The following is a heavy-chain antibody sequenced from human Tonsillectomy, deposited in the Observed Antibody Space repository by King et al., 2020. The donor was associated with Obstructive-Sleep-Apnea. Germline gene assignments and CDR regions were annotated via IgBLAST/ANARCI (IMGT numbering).Heavy chain of an antibody. Sequence: QLVQSGAEVKKPGASVKVSCKASVYTFTGYYMHWVRQTPGQGLEWRGWINPNSGGTNHAQKFQGRVTMTRDTSISTAYMVLSRLRSDDTAVYYCARGRDGYESSYFDYWGQGTLVTVSS. V-gene: IGHV1-2*02. CDR3: ARGRDGYESSYFDY. D-gene: IGHD5-24*01. CDR2: INPNSGGT. J-gene: IGHJ4*02. CDR1: VYTFTGYY.